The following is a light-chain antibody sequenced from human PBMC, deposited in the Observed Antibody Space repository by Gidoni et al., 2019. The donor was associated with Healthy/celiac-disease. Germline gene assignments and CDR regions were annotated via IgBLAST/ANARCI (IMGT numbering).Light chain of an antibody. CDR1: SSDVGRYNL. V-gene: IGLV2-23*02. CDR2: EVS. J-gene: IGLJ2*01. Sequence: QSALTQPASVSGSPGQSITISCTGTSSDVGRYNLVSWYQQHQGKAPKLMIYEVSKRPSGVSNRFSGSKSGNTASLTISGLQAEDEADYYCCSYAGSSTPVVFGGGTKLTVL. CDR3: CSYAGSSTPVV.